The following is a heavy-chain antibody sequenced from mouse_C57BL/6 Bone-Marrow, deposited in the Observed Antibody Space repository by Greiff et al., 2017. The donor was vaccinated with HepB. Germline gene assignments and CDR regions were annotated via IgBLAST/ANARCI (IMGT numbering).Heavy chain of an antibody. CDR3: ASPDGSYDY. J-gene: IGHJ2*01. CDR1: GFTFSSYG. CDR2: ISSGGSYT. D-gene: IGHD2-3*01. V-gene: IGHV5-6*01. Sequence: EVKLMESGGDLVKPGGSLKLSCAASGFTFSSYGMSWVRQTPDKRLEWVATISSGGSYTYYPDSVKGRFTISRDNAKNTLYLQMSSLKSEDTAMYYCASPDGSYDYWGKAPLSQSPQ.